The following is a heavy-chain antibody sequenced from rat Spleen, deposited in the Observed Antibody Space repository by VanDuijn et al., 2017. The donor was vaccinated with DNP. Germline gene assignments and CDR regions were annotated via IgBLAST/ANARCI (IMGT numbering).Heavy chain of an antibody. V-gene: IGHV5-22*01. J-gene: IGHJ3*01. D-gene: IGHD1-9*01. CDR2: ISYDGGRT. Sequence: EVKLVESGGGLVQPGRSLKLSCAASGFNFNDYWMGWVRQAPTKGLEWVAAISYDGGRTYYGDSVKGRFTISRDDATDTLYLQMNSLRSEDTATYYCARRGHTTGLNWFTYWGQGTLVTVSS. CDR3: ARRGHTTGLNWFTY. CDR1: GFNFNDYW.